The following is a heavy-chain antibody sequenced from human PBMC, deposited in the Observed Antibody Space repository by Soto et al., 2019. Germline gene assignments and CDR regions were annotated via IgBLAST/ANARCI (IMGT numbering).Heavy chain of an antibody. Sequence: PGGSLRLSCAASGFTFSSYAMSWVRQAPGKGLEWVSAISGSGGSTYYADSVKGRFTISRDNSKNTLYLQMNSLRAEDTAVYYCAKEYYDFWSGYLSLSSWGQGTLVTVSS. J-gene: IGHJ4*02. CDR3: AKEYYDFWSGYLSLSS. V-gene: IGHV3-23*01. D-gene: IGHD3-3*01. CDR1: GFTFSSYA. CDR2: ISGSGGST.